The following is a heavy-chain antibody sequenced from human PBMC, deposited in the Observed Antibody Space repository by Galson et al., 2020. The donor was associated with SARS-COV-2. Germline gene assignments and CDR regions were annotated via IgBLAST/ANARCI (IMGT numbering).Heavy chain of an antibody. CDR2: ISYDGSNK. Sequence: GGSLRLSCAASGFTFSSYAMHWVRQAPGKGLEWVAVISYDGSNKYYADSVKGRFTISRDNSKNTLYLQMNSLRAEDTAVYYCARAFSMVRGVIITEEGLDVWGKRTTVTVSS. CDR1: GFTFSSYA. CDR3: ARAFSMVRGVIITEEGLDV. V-gene: IGHV3-30-3*01. D-gene: IGHD3-10*01. J-gene: IGHJ6*04.